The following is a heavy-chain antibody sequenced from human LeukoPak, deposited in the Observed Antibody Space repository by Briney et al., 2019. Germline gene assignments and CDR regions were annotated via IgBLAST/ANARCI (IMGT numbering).Heavy chain of an antibody. CDR2: INHRGSI. J-gene: IGHJ6*02. CDR3: ARGRSGTYCRNGDYYSGMDV. D-gene: IGHD3-10*01. V-gene: IGHV4-34*01. Sequence: EPLSLPCVVFGGSFMGYYWSWIRQPPGKGLEWIGEINHRGSINNNPPLRSRVTNSIDTPKNDFSLKRNSVTAADTAGYYCARGRSGTYCRNGDYYSGMDVWGQGTTVTVSS. CDR1: GGSFMGYY.